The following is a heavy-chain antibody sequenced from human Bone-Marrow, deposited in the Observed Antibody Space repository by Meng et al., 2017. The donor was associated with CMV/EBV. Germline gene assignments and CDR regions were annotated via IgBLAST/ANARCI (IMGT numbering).Heavy chain of an antibody. CDR2: INTDGSST. J-gene: IGHJ3*02. CDR3: ARAFTGTRNAFDI. D-gene: IGHD1-7*01. V-gene: IGHV3-74*01. CDR1: GFTFSNYW. Sequence: GESLKISCAASGFTFSNYWMHWVRQAPGKGLIWVSRINTDGSSTNYADSVKGRFTISRDNAKNTLYLQMNSLRAEDTAVYYCARAFTGTRNAFDILGQGTMVTVSS.